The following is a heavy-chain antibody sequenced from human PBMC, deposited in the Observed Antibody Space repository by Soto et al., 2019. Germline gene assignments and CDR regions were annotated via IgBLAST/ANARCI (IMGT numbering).Heavy chain of an antibody. Sequence: GGSLRLSCAASGFTFSSYWMSWVRQAPGKGLEWVANIKQDGSEKYYVDSVKGRFTISRDNAKNSLYLQMNSLRAEDTAVYYCARNSHLGYCTNGVCSARTEDYYMDVWGKGTTVTVSS. V-gene: IGHV3-7*01. CDR3: ARNSHLGYCTNGVCSARTEDYYMDV. J-gene: IGHJ6*03. D-gene: IGHD2-8*01. CDR2: IKQDGSEK. CDR1: GFTFSSYW.